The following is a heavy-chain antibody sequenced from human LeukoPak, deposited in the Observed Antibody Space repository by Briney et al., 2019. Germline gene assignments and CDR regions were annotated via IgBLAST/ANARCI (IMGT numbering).Heavy chain of an antibody. V-gene: IGHV3-74*01. CDR3: ARDIVGYSYGVDF. CDR2: INSDGSST. CDR1: GFTISSYW. Sequence: GGSLRLSCAASGFTISSYWMHWVRQAPGKGLVWVSRINSDGSSTSYADSVKGRFTISRDNAKNSLFLHMNSLRAEDTAMYFCARDIVGYSYGVDFWGLGTLVTVSS. D-gene: IGHD5-18*01. J-gene: IGHJ4*02.